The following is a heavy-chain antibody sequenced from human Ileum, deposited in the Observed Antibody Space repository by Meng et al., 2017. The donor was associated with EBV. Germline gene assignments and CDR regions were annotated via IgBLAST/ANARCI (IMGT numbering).Heavy chain of an antibody. J-gene: IGHJ4*02. V-gene: IGHV7-4-1*02. D-gene: IGHD3-16*01. CDR3: ARWTYGGSQGGLDY. Sequence: VLLETSRSCGKNPGPSGVVSRRPVGYPVVCQWANWVRQATGQGLEVLGCINTKTGNPTFAQAFTGRFVLSLDTSVNTAYLQINDLQAADTAIYYCARWTYGGSQGGLDYWGQGTLVTVSS. CDR1: GYPVVCQW. CDR2: INTKTGNP.